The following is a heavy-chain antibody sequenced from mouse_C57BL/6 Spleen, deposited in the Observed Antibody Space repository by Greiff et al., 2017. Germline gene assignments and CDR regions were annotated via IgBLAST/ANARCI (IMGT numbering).Heavy chain of an antibody. V-gene: IGHV1-9*01. Sequence: QVQLKQSGAELMKPGASVKLSCKATGYTFTGYWIEWVKQRPGHGLEWIGEILPGSGSTNYNEKFKGKATFTADKSSNTAYMQLSSLTTEDSAIYYCARRGDYYGSSYGYWYFDVWGTGTTVTVSS. CDR3: ARRGDYYGSSYGYWYFDV. J-gene: IGHJ1*03. CDR1: GYTFTGYW. CDR2: ILPGSGST. D-gene: IGHD1-1*01.